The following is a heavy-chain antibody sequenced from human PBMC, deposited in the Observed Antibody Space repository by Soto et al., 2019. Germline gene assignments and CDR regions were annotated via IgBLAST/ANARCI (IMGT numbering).Heavy chain of an antibody. J-gene: IGHJ6*02. V-gene: IGHV4-34*11. CDR2: IYHSGTT. D-gene: IGHD5-18*01. CDR1: GGSFSGYY. Sequence: QVQLQQWGAGLLKPSETLSLTCAVYGGSFSGYYWTWIRQPPGKGLEWIGSIYHSGTTNYHPSLKSRVTISIDTSKSQFSLQLTSVTAADTAVYYCARDAKVDTDLGGYYYYDMDVWGQGTTVTVSS. CDR3: ARDAKVDTDLGGYYYYDMDV.